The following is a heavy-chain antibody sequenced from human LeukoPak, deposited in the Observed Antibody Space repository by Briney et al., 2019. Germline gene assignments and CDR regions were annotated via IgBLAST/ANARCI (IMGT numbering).Heavy chain of an antibody. V-gene: IGHV3-21*01. CDR3: ARAGDSGGWYEDAFDI. J-gene: IGHJ3*02. CDR1: GFTFSSYS. Sequence: PGGSLRLSCAASGFTFSSYSMNWVRQAPGKGLEWVSCISSSSSYIYYADSVKGRFTISRDNAKNSLYLQMNSLRAEDTAVYYCARAGDSGGWYEDAFDIWCQGTMVTVSS. D-gene: IGHD6-19*01. CDR2: ISSSSSYI.